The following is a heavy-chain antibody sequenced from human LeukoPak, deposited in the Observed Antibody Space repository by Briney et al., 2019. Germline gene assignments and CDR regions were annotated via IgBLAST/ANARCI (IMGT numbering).Heavy chain of an antibody. CDR2: IYGADAA. Sequence: PGGSLRLSCAASGFNVSSNYMTWIRQAPGKGLEWVSLIYGADAAYYAESVRGRFMISRDNLKNTLFPQMNSLRVEDTALYYCVTSTGQQFIPYDYWGQGTHVTVSS. CDR1: GFNVSSNY. J-gene: IGHJ4*02. V-gene: IGHV3-66*02. CDR3: VTSTGQQFIPYDY. D-gene: IGHD6-13*01.